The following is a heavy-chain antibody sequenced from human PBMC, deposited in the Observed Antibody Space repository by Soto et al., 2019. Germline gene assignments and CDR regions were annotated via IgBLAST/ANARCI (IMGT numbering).Heavy chain of an antibody. Sequence: SETLSLTCTVSGGSISSSSYYWGLIRQPPGKGLEWIGSIYYSGSTYYNPSLKSRVTLSVDTSKNQFSLNLSSVTAADTAVYYCARPGGTGGSYFDYWGQGTPVTVSS. V-gene: IGHV4-39*01. CDR2: IYYSGST. J-gene: IGHJ4*02. CDR1: GGSISSSSYY. CDR3: ARPGGTGGSYFDY. D-gene: IGHD1-26*01.